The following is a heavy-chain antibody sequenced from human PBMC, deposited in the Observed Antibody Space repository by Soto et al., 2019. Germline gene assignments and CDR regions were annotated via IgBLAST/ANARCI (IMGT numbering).Heavy chain of an antibody. Sequence: GESLKISCTASGFTFGDYAMSWFRQAPGKGLEWIGFIRNKAYGGTTDYAASVKGRFTISRDDSKSIAYLQMSSLKTEDTAVYYCARDTDHGDYVGDHWGQGTLVTVSS. J-gene: IGHJ4*02. D-gene: IGHD4-17*01. CDR3: ARDTDHGDYVGDH. CDR1: GFTFGDYA. CDR2: IRNKAYGGTT. V-gene: IGHV3-49*03.